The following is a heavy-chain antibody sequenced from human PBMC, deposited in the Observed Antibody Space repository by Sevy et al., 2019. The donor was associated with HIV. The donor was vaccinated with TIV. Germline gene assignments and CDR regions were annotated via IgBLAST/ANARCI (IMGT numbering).Heavy chain of an antibody. CDR3: AKDGGVVAATNGLDP. V-gene: IGHV3-30*18. Sequence: GGSLRLSCAASGFTFSSYGMHWVRQAPGKGLEWVAVISYDGSNKYYADSVKGRFTISRDNSKNTLYLQMNSLRAEDTAVYCCAKDGGVVAATNGLDPWGQGTLVTVSS. CDR2: ISYDGSNK. CDR1: GFTFSSYG. D-gene: IGHD2-15*01. J-gene: IGHJ5*02.